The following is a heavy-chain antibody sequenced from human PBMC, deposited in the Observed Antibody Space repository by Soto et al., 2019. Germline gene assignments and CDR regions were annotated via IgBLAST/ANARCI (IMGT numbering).Heavy chain of an antibody. J-gene: IGHJ5*02. D-gene: IGHD5-18*01. Sequence: QVQLQESGPGLVKPSQTLSLTCTVSGDSISSSNNYWSWIRQPPGEGLEWIGFISYSGTTSYSPSLTSRLALSLDKSKNQFSLSLSSVPAADTAVYYCASGRGYSYGLDPWGQGTLVTVSS. V-gene: IGHV4-30-4*01. CDR2: ISYSGTT. CDR1: GDSISSSNNY. CDR3: ASGRGYSYGLDP.